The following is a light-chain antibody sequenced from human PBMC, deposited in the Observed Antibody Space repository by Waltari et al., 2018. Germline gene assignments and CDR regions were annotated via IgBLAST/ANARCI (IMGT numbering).Light chain of an antibody. CDR2: GAS. CDR1: QSVSSN. V-gene: IGKV3-15*01. J-gene: IGKJ4*01. CDR3: QQYNNWPPLLT. Sequence: ETVMTQSPATLSVSPGERATLSCRASQSVSSNLAWYQQKPGQAPRLLIYGASTRATGIPARFIGSVSGTEFTLTISSLQSEDFAVYYCQQYNNWPPLLTFGGGTKVEIK.